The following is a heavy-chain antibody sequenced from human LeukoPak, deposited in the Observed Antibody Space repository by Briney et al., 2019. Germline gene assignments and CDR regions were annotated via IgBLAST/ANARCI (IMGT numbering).Heavy chain of an antibody. CDR1: GYTFTSYG. CDR3: ARGPVLIGVVVPAARNWFDP. CDR2: ISAYNGNT. J-gene: IGHJ5*02. V-gene: IGHV1-18*01. D-gene: IGHD2-2*01. Sequence: ASVKVSCKASGYTFTSYGISWVRQAPGQGLEWMGWISAYNGNTNYAQKLQGRVTMTTDTSTSTAYMELRSLRSDDTAVYYCARGPVLIGVVVPAARNWFDPWGQGTLVTVSS.